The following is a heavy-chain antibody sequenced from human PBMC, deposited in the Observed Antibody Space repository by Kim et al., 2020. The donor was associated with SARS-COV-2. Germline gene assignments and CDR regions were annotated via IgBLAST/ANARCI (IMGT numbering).Heavy chain of an antibody. V-gene: IGHV3-74*01. CDR3: ARSIVVVPAAPDY. D-gene: IGHD2-2*01. Sequence: YADSVKGRFTISRDNAKNTLYLQMNSLRAEDTAVYYCARSIVVVPAAPDYWGQGTLVTVSS. J-gene: IGHJ4*02.